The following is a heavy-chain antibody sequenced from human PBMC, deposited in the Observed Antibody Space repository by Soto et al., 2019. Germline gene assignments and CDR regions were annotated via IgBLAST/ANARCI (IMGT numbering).Heavy chain of an antibody. CDR3: ARVKQGAWYFVL. V-gene: IGHV3-74*01. CDR2: IKTDGSIT. D-gene: IGHD3-16*01. J-gene: IGHJ2*01. CDR1: GFSFSSYW. Sequence: EVQLVESGGGLVQPGGSLRLSCAASGFSFSSYWMHWVRQAPGKGLVWVSRIKTDGSITNYADSVKGRFTISRDNAKNTLYVQMNSMRAEDTAVYYCARVKQGAWYFVLWGRGTLVTVSS.